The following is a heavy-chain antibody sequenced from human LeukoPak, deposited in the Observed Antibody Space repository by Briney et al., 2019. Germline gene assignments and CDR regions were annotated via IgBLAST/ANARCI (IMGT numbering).Heavy chain of an antibody. CDR3: AQGHDYGDYLNWFDP. V-gene: IGHV4-34*01. Sequence: SETLSLTCAVYGGSFSDYYWSRIRQPPGKGLEWIGEINHSGSTNYNPSLKSRVTISVDTSKNQFSLKLSSVTAADTAVYYCAQGHDYGDYLNWFDPWGQGTLVTVSS. D-gene: IGHD4-17*01. J-gene: IGHJ5*02. CDR2: INHSGST. CDR1: GGSFSDYY.